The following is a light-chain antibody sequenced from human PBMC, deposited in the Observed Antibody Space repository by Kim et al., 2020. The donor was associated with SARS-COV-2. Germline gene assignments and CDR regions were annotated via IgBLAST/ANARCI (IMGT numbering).Light chain of an antibody. Sequence: TSTRPGNHSHLGAGYNVQWYQKLPGAAPNLLIYGDDNRPSGVPDRFSGSKYGTSASLAITWLRAEDEGDYYCQSYDISLSGLVFGGGTKVTVL. CDR3: QSYDISLSGLV. V-gene: IGLV1-40*01. CDR1: HSHLGAGYN. J-gene: IGLJ3*02. CDR2: GDD.